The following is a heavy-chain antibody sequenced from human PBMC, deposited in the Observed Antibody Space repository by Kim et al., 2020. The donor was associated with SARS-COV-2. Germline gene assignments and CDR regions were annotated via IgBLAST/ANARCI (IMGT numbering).Heavy chain of an antibody. V-gene: IGHV3-23*01. CDR3: AKIGVTDWAFDI. D-gene: IGHD3-9*01. J-gene: IGHJ3*02. Sequence: YYADSVKGRFTISRDNSKNTLYLQMNSLRAEDTAVYYCAKIGVTDWAFDIWGQGTMVTVSS.